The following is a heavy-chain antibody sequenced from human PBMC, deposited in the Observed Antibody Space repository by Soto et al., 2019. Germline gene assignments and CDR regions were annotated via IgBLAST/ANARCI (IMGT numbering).Heavy chain of an antibody. J-gene: IGHJ6*02. CDR2: IYYSGST. D-gene: IGHD2-2*01. CDR1: GGSISSGGYY. CDR3: ARDPGYCSSTRCYFYGMDV. V-gene: IGHV4-31*03. Sequence: SETLSLTCTVSGGSISSGGYYWSWIRQHPGKGLEWIGYIYYSGSTYYNPSLKSRVTISVDTSKNQFSLKLSSVTAADTAVYYCARDPGYCSSTRCYFYGMDVWGQGTTVTVS.